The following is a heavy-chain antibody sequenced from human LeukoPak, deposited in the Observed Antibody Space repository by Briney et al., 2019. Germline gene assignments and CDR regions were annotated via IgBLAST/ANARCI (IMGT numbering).Heavy chain of an antibody. D-gene: IGHD4-17*01. CDR2: IYCSGST. J-gene: IGHJ5*02. Sequence: SETLSLTCAVSGGSISSSSYYWGWIRQPPGKGLEWIGSIYCSGSTYYNPSLKSRVTISVDTSKNQFSLKLSSVTAADTAVYYCASMTTVTKAFDPWGQGTLVTVSS. CDR3: ASMTTVTKAFDP. CDR1: GGSISSSSYY. V-gene: IGHV4-39*01.